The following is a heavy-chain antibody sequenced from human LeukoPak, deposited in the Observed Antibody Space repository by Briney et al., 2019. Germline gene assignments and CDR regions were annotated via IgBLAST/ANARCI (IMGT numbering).Heavy chain of an antibody. CDR2: NYSDGST. Sequence: PGGSLRLSCAASGFTVSNNYMSWVRQAPGKGLEWLSVNYSDGSTYYVDSVKGRFTISRDNSKNTLYLQMNSLRVEDTAVYYCARASRVGRPREEGYWGQGTQVTVSS. CDR3: ARASRVGRPREEGY. D-gene: IGHD1-26*01. V-gene: IGHV3-53*01. J-gene: IGHJ4*02. CDR1: GFTVSNNY.